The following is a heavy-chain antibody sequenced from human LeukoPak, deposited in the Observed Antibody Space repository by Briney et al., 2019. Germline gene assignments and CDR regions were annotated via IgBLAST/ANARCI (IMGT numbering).Heavy chain of an antibody. V-gene: IGHV4-59*01. CDR3: ARLGGDSYYYYYGMDV. CDR1: GGSISSYY. CDR2: IYYSGST. J-gene: IGHJ6*02. D-gene: IGHD4-17*01. Sequence: SETLSFTCTVSGGSISSYYWSWIRQPPGKGLEWIGYIYYSGSTNYNPSLKSRVTISVDTSKNQFSLKLSSVTAADTAVYYCARLGGDSYYYYYGMDVWGQGTTVTVSS.